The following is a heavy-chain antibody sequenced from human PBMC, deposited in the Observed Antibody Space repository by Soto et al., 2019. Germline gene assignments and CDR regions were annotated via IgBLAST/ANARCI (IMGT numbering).Heavy chain of an antibody. CDR3: ARIRLTAMARGLYGMDV. D-gene: IGHD3-10*01. CDR1: GYSFTSYW. V-gene: IGHV5-51*01. Sequence: ALKNSCKGSGYSFTSYWIGWVRQMPGKGLEWMGIIYPGDSDTIYSPSFQGQVTISADKSISTAYLRWSSLKASDTAMYYCARIRLTAMARGLYGMDVWGQGTTVTVAS. CDR2: IYPGDSDT. J-gene: IGHJ6*02.